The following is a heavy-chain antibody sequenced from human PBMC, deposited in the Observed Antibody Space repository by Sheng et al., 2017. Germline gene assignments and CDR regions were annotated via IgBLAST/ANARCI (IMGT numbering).Heavy chain of an antibody. V-gene: IGHV3-7*01. J-gene: IGHJ6*02. CDR2: IKSDGSDK. CDR3: ARGHYGMDV. Sequence: ELQLVESGGGLVQPGGSLTLSCVGSGFTFGQHWISWVRQAPGKGLDWVANIKSDGSDKYYVDSVKGRFTISRDNVENSVHLQMNSLRVDDTGVYYCARGHYGMDVWGQGDHGSP. CDR1: GFTFGQHW.